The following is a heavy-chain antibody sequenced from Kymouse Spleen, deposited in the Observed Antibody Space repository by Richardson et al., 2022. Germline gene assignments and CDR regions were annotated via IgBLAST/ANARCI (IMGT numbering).Heavy chain of an antibody. Sequence: QVQLVESGGGVVQPGRSLRLSCAASGFTFSSYGMHWVRQAPGKGLEWVAVISYDGSNKYYADSVKGRFTISRDNSKNTLYLQMNSLRAEDTAVYYCAKDSYYDILTGYSPYYYYYGMDVWGQGTTVTVSS. CDR3: AKDSYYDILTGYSPYYYYYGMDV. J-gene: IGHJ6*02. V-gene: IGHV3-30*18. D-gene: IGHD3-9*01. CDR2: ISYDGSNK. CDR1: GFTFSSYG.